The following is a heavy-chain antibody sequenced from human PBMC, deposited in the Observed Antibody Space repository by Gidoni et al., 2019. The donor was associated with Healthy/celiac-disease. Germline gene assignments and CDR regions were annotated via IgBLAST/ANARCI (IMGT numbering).Heavy chain of an antibody. J-gene: IGHJ3*02. Sequence: QVQLQGSGPGLVKPSETLSLNCTVSGGSISSYYWSWIRQPPGKGLEWIGYIYYSGSTNYNPSLKSRVTISVDTSKNQFSLKLSSVTAADTAVYYCARDSLELFGGNAFDIWGQGTMVTASS. CDR2: IYYSGST. CDR1: GGSISSYY. CDR3: ARDSLELFGGNAFDI. D-gene: IGHD3-10*02. V-gene: IGHV4-59*01.